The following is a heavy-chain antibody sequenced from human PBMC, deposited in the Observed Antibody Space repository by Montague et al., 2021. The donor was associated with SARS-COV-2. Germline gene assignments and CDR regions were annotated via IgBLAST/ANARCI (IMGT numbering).Heavy chain of an antibody. CDR1: GFSLTTSAMC. J-gene: IGHJ6*02. CDR3: ARSGQPAGNYAPLGYYGLDV. Sequence: PALVKPTQTLTLTCTFSGFSLTTSAMCVSWIRQPPGKAPEWLDRIDGDDDKHYNAPLKTRLTIPKDTSKNHVVLTMTNMDPVDTGTYYCARSGQPAGNYAPLGYYGLDVWGRGTTVIVSS. CDR2: IDGDDDK. D-gene: IGHD4-11*01. V-gene: IGHV2-70*11.